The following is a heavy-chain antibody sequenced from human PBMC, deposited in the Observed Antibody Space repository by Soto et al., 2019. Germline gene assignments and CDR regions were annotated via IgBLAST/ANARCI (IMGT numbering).Heavy chain of an antibody. CDR2: IWYDGSNK. V-gene: IGHV3-33*01. Sequence: PGGSLRLSCAASGFTFSSYGMHWVRQAPGKGLEWVAVIWYDGSNKYYADSVKGRFTISRDNSKNTLYLQMNSLRAEDTAVYYCARGSFGYSSSWYLHYYFDYWGQGTLVTVSS. CDR1: GFTFSSYG. J-gene: IGHJ4*02. CDR3: ARGSFGYSSSWYLHYYFDY. D-gene: IGHD6-13*01.